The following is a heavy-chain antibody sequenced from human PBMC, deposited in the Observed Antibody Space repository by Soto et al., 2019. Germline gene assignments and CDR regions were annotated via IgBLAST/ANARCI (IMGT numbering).Heavy chain of an antibody. J-gene: IGHJ4*02. V-gene: IGHV3-23*01. D-gene: IGHD2-21*02. CDR2: ISGSGDTT. CDR3: AKDLVNCGGDCYTDY. CDR1: GFTFSTYA. Sequence: ELQLLESGGGLGQPGGSLRLSCTTSGFTFSTYAMGWVRQAPGKGLEWVSAISGSGDTTYYADSVKGRFTISRDNSKNTLFLQINSLRAADTAVYYCAKDLVNCGGDCYTDYWGQGILVTVSS.